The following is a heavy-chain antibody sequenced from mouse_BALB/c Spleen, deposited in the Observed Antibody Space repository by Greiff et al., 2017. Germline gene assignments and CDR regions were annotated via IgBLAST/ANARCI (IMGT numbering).Heavy chain of an antibody. V-gene: IGHV1S56*01. CDR1: GYTFTSYY. J-gene: IGHJ4*01. Sequence: VMLVESGPELVKPGASVRISCKASGYTFTSYYIHWVKQRPGQGLEWIGWIYPGNVNTKYNEKFKGKATLTADKSSSTAYMQLSSLTSEDSAVYFCARSRDNSYAMDYWGQGTSVTVSS. CDR3: ARSRDNSYAMDY. CDR2: IYPGNVNT. D-gene: IGHD3-3*01.